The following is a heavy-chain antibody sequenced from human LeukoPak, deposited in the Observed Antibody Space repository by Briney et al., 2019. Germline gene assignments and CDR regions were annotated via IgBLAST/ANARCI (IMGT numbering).Heavy chain of an antibody. CDR2: INHSGST. CDR3: ARCRITMVRGVAFDP. Sequence: SETLSLTCAVYGGSFSGYYWSWIRQPPGKGLEWIGEINHSGSTNYNPSLKSRVTISVDTSKNQFSLKLSSVTAADTAVYYCARCRITMVRGVAFDPWGQGTLVTVSS. J-gene: IGHJ5*02. D-gene: IGHD3-10*01. V-gene: IGHV4-34*01. CDR1: GGSFSGYY.